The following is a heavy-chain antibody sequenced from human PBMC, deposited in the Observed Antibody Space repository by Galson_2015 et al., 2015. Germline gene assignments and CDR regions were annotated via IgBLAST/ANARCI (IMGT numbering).Heavy chain of an antibody. CDR2: TYYRSKWYN. D-gene: IGHD2-2*01. Sequence: CAISGDSVSSNSAAWNWIRQSPSRGLEWLGRTYYRSKWYNDYAVSVKSRITINPDTSKNQFSLQLNSVTPEDTAVYYCAGVGGRCSSTSCYGGDWFDPWGQGTLVTVSS. V-gene: IGHV6-1*01. J-gene: IGHJ5*02. CDR1: GDSVSSNSAA. CDR3: AGVGGRCSSTSCYGGDWFDP.